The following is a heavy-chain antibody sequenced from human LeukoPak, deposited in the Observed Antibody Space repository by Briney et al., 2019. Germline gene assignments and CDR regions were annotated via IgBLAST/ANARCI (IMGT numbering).Heavy chain of an antibody. V-gene: IGHV4-38-2*02. CDR2: IDHSGST. J-gene: IGHJ4*02. CDR3: ARGSPRYSRPFDY. CDR1: GYSISSGYY. Sequence: PSETLSLTCTVSGYSISSGYYWGWIRQPPGKGLEWTGSIDHSGSTYYNPSLKSRITISVDTSKNQFSLKLSSVTAADTAVYYCARGSPRYSRPFDYWGQGTLVTVSS. D-gene: IGHD3-9*01.